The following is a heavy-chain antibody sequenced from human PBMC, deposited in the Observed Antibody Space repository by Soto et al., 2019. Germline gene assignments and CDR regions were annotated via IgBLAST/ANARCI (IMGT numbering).Heavy chain of an antibody. CDR3: ASFERSHLWFGELA. V-gene: IGHV1-58*02. J-gene: IGHJ5*02. CDR2: IVVGSGNT. Sequence: SVKVSCKASGFTFTSSAMQWVRQARGQRLEWIGWIVVGSGNTNYAQKFQERVTITRDMSTSTAYMELSSLRSEDTAVYYCASFERSHLWFGELAWGQGTLVTVSS. CDR1: GFTFTSSA. D-gene: IGHD3-10*01.